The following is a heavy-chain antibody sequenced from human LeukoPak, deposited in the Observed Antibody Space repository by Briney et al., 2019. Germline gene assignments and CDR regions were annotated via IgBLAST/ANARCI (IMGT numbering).Heavy chain of an antibody. CDR3: ARADYDFWSGYSTDAFDI. CDR2: ISYDGSHK. V-gene: IGHV3-30-3*01. J-gene: IGHJ3*02. Sequence: GSLRLSCAASGFTFSSYAMHWVRQAPGKGLEWVAVISYDGSHKYYADSVKGRFTISRDNSKNTLYLQMNSLRAEDTAVYYCARADYDFWSGYSTDAFDIWGQGTMVTVSS. D-gene: IGHD3-3*01. CDR1: GFTFSSYA.